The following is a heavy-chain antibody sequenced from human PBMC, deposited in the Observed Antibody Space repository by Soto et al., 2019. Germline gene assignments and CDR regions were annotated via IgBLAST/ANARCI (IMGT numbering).Heavy chain of an antibody. CDR2: ISGSGGST. J-gene: IGHJ6*02. CDR1: GFTFSSYA. Sequence: PGGSLRLSCAASGFTFSSYAMSWVRQAPGKGLEWVSAISGSGGSTYYADSVKGRFTISRDNSKNTLYLQMNSLRAEDTAVYYSAKVVAVAGTKSYYYYGMDVWGQGATVTVSS. V-gene: IGHV3-23*01. D-gene: IGHD6-19*01. CDR3: AKVVAVAGTKSYYYYGMDV.